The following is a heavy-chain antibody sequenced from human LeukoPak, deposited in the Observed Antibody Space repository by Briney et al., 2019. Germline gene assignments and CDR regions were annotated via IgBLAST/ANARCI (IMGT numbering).Heavy chain of an antibody. J-gene: IGHJ4*02. CDR2: IYYSGST. CDR3: ARASDSSGFSTD. Sequence: SETLSLTCTVSGGSISSYYWSWIRQPPGKGLEWIGYIYYSGSTNYNPSLKSRVTISVDTSKNQFSLKLSSVTAADTAVYYCARASDSSGFSTDGGQGTLVTVSS. D-gene: IGHD3-22*01. CDR1: GGSISSYY. V-gene: IGHV4-59*01.